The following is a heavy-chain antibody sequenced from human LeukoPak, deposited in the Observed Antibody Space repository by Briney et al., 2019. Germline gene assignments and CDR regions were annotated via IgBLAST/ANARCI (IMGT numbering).Heavy chain of an antibody. CDR3: ARSRSRGYSGDFDY. D-gene: IGHD5-12*01. CDR2: IRYSGST. J-gene: IGHJ4*02. Sequence: SETLSLTCTVSGGSISSYYWSWIRQSPGKGLEWIGYIRYSGSTNYNPSLKSRVTISLDTSKNQFSLRLSSVTAADTAVYYCARSRSRGYSGDFDYWGQGTLVTVSS. CDR1: GGSISSYY. V-gene: IGHV4-59*01.